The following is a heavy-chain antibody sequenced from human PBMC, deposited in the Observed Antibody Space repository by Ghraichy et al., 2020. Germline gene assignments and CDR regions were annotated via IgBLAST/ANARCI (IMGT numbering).Heavy chain of an antibody. CDR1: GGSISSSCCC. J-gene: IGHJ3*02. D-gene: IGHD3-9*01. Sequence: SETLSLTCSVSGGSISSSCCCWGWIRQPPGKGREWIATNYYNGKTYYNPSLKSRLTMSVDTSKNSFSLKLYSVTAADTAVYYCARDRPKGMSGTIGTFDIWGQGTMVTVSS. CDR2: NYYNGKT. V-gene: IGHV4-39*07. CDR3: ARDRPKGMSGTIGTFDI.